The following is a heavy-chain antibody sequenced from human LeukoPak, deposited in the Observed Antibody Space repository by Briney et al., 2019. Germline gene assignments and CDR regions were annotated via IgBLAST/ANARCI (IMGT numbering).Heavy chain of an antibody. Sequence: PSETLSLTCTVSGGSISSGSYYWSWIRQPAGKGLEWIGRIYTSGSTNYNPSLKSRVTISVDTSKNQFSLKLSSVTAADTAVYYCARGLDWLLYFDYWGQGTLVTVSS. J-gene: IGHJ4*02. V-gene: IGHV4-61*02. CDR2: IYTSGST. CDR1: GGSISSGSYY. CDR3: ARGLDWLLYFDY. D-gene: IGHD3-9*01.